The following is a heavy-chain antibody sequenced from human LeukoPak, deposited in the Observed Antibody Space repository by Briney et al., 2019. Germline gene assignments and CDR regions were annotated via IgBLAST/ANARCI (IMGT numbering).Heavy chain of an antibody. CDR3: ARATTGYSRGGYSDIGGRAGYGYFDY. CDR1: ADSLSRGNYC. J-gene: IGHJ4*02. Sequence: DTRWLTRPVCADSLSRGNYCRCWCRQPPEKGMEWNGYIHYSGSTNYNPSLKSRVTISVDTSKNQFSLKLSSVTAADTAVYYCARATTGYSRGGYSDIGGRAGYGYFDYWGQGTLVTVSS. D-gene: IGHD6-19*01. V-gene: IGHV4-61*01. CDR2: IHYSGST.